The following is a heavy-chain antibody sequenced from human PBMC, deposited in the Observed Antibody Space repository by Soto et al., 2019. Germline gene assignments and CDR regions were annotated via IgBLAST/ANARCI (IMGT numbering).Heavy chain of an antibody. CDR2: IYQSGST. D-gene: IGHD2-21*02. V-gene: IGHV4-31*03. Sequence: QVQLHESGPGLVKPSQTLSLTCTVSGASIKNSDGYYWSWLRQRPGKGLEWIGFIYQSGSTDYNPSLRDRVTMSVDTSMNQFSLKLTSVTAADTAVYYCVRDFSCDGDCNGYFDHWGQGTLVTVSS. CDR1: GASIKNSDGYY. CDR3: VRDFSCDGDCNGYFDH. J-gene: IGHJ4*02.